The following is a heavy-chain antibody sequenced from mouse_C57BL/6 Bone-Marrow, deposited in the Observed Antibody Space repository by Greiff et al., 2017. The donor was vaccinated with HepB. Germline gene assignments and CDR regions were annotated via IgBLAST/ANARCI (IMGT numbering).Heavy chain of an antibody. CDR1: GYTFTDYY. V-gene: IGHV1-26*01. Sequence: EVQLQQSGPELVKPGASVKISCKASGYTFTDYYMNWVKQSHGKSLEWIGDINPNNGGTSYNQKFKGKATLTVDKSSSTAYMELRSLTSEDSAVYYCARRYHYGSSPAWFAYWGQGTLVTVSA. CDR2: INPNNGGT. D-gene: IGHD1-1*01. J-gene: IGHJ3*01. CDR3: ARRYHYGSSPAWFAY.